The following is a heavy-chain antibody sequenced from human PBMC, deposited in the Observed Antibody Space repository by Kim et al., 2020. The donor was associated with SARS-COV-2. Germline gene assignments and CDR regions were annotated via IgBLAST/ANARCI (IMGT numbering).Heavy chain of an antibody. CDR2: ISGSDGTT. D-gene: IGHD6-13*01. Sequence: GGSLRLSCAASGFTFSSYAMNWVRQAPGKGLEWVSVISGSDGTTYYADSVKGRFTISRDNSKNTLYLQMNSLRAEDTAVYYCAKSRIVAVGLDPWGQGTLVTVSS. CDR1: GFTFSSYA. V-gene: IGHV3-23*01. CDR3: AKSRIVAVGLDP. J-gene: IGHJ5*02.